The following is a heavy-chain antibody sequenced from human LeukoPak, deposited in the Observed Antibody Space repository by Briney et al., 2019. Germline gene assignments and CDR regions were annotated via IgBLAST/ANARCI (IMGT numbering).Heavy chain of an antibody. CDR3: ARGGYSYGGWFDP. Sequence: GGSLRLSCAASGFTFSSYGMSWVRQAPGKGLEWVSAISGSGGSAYYADSVKGRFTISRDNSKNTLYLQMNSLRAEDTAVYYCARGGYSYGGWFDPWGQGTLVTVSS. J-gene: IGHJ5*02. V-gene: IGHV3-23*01. CDR2: ISGSGGSA. CDR1: GFTFSSYG. D-gene: IGHD5-18*01.